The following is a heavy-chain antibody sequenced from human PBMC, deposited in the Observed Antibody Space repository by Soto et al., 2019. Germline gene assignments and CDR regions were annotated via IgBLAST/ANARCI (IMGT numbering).Heavy chain of an antibody. Sequence: QVQLVQSGAEVKKPGASVKVSCKASGYTFTSYDINWVRQATGQGLEWMGWMNPNSGNTGYAQKFQDGVTMPRNTSIITAYMELSSLRSEDKAVYYCARGPPWELSVDWFDPWGQGTLVTVSS. D-gene: IGHD1-26*01. V-gene: IGHV1-8*01. CDR3: ARGPPWELSVDWFDP. J-gene: IGHJ5*02. CDR2: MNPNSGNT. CDR1: GYTFTSYD.